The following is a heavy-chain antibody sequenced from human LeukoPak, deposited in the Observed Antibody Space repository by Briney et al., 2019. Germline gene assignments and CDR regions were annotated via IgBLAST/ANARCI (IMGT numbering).Heavy chain of an antibody. Sequence: GGSLRLSCAASGRIFSSYTMHWVRKAPGKGLEWVALISPDGSETHYADSVKGRFTISRDNSENTVFLQMSNLRAEDTALYYCARAFIALNSAALPDYWGHGILVTVSS. CDR2: ISPDGSET. D-gene: IGHD2-2*01. V-gene: IGHV3-30*15. CDR3: ARAFIALNSAALPDY. CDR1: GRIFSSYT. J-gene: IGHJ4*01.